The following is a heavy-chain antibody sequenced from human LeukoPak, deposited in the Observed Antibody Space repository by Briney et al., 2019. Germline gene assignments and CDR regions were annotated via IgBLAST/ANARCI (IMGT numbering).Heavy chain of an antibody. Sequence: ASVKVSCKASGYTFTNYGISWVRQAPGQGLEWMGWISAYNGNTNYAQKLQGRVTMTTDTSTSTAYMGLRSLRSDDTAVYYCARVLKSYYYDSSGYSSRFDIWGQGTIVTVSS. CDR2: ISAYNGNT. J-gene: IGHJ3*02. CDR3: ARVLKSYYYDSSGYSSRFDI. CDR1: GYTFTNYG. V-gene: IGHV1-18*01. D-gene: IGHD3-22*01.